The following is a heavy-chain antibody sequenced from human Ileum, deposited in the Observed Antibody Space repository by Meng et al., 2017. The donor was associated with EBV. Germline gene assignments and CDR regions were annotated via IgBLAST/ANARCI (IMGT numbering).Heavy chain of an antibody. V-gene: IGHV4-61*03. J-gene: IGHJ4*02. CDR3: AYYTAGRGGVGS. CDR2: MYDSDSGKA. CDR1: GASVSSGGYH. D-gene: IGHD2-8*02. Sequence: QGTLQGSGPGLVKPSGTLSLSCSVSGASVSSGGYHWSWIRQPPGKGLEWIGCMYDSDSGKAKYNPSLNSRVIISLDTSKNHLVLKLTSVTAADTAAYYCAYYTAGRGGVGSWGQGTLVTVSS.